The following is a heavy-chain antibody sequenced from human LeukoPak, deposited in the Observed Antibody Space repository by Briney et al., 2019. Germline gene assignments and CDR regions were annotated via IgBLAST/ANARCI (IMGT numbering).Heavy chain of an antibody. V-gene: IGHV3-23*01. J-gene: IGHJ3*02. CDR1: GFTFSSYA. D-gene: IGHD3-22*01. CDR3: ANKYYDSSGYYFRTYAFDI. CDR2: ISGSGGST. Sequence: PGGSLRLSCAASGFTFSSYAMRWVRQAPGKGLEWVSAISGSGGSTYYADSVKGRFTISRDNSKNTLYLQMNSLRAEDTAVYYCANKYYDSSGYYFRTYAFDIWGQGTMVTVSS.